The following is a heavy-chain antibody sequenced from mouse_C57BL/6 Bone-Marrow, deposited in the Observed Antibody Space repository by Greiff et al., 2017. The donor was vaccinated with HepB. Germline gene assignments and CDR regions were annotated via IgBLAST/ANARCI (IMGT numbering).Heavy chain of an antibody. J-gene: IGHJ4*01. CDR2: ISSGGDYI. CDR3: TRYYYGSSYAMDY. D-gene: IGHD1-1*01. V-gene: IGHV5-9-1*02. CDR1: GFTFSSYA. Sequence: DVMLVESGEGLVKPGGSLKLSCAASGFTFSSYAMSWVRQTPEKRLEWVTYISSGGDYIYYADTVKGRFTISRDNARNTLYLQMSSLKSEDTAMYYCTRYYYGSSYAMDYWGQGTSVTVSS.